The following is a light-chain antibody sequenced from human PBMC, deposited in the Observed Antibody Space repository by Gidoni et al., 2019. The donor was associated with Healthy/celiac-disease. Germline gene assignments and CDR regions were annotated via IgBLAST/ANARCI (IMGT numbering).Light chain of an antibody. CDR2: GAS. J-gene: IGKJ4*01. CDR1: QSVSSSY. Sequence: EIVLTQSPGTLSFSPGERSTLSCRSSQSVSSSYLSWYQQKPGQDPRLLIYGASSRATGIPDRFSGSGSGTDFTLTTRRLEPEDFVVYYCQQYGSSPLTFGGGTKVEIK. V-gene: IGKV3-20*01. CDR3: QQYGSSPLT.